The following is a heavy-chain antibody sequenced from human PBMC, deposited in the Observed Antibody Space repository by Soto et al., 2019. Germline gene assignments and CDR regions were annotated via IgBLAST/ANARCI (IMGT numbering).Heavy chain of an antibody. V-gene: IGHV1-69*01. CDR2: IIPIFGTA. J-gene: IGHJ4*02. D-gene: IGHD1-1*01. CDR1: GGSFISYA. CDR3: AMLEPQDY. Sequence: SVKVACKASGGSFISYAIIWVRQAPGQGLEWMGGIIPIFGTANYAQKFQGRVTITADESTSTAYMELSSLRSEDTDVYYCAMLEPQDYWGQGTLVTVSS.